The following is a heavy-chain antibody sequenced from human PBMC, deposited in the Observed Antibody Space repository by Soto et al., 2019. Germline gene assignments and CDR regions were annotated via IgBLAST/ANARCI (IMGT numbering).Heavy chain of an antibody. CDR1: EGSFSTFA. V-gene: IGHV1-69*18. J-gene: IGHJ4*02. D-gene: IGHD2-15*01. CDR2: IVPMSNTL. CDR3: AAGRGVVPPGQ. Sequence: QVQLVQAGTEVKEPGAAVKVSCKPSEGSFSTFAFSWVRQATGQGLEWIGTIVPMSNTLTYAPRFQGRVTMTGEERTTTAYMELRSLTSEDTAVYYCAAGRGVVPPGQWGQGSLVIVSS.